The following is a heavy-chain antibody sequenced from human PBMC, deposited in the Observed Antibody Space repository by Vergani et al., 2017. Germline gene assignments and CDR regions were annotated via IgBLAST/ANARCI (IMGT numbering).Heavy chain of an antibody. D-gene: IGHD3-22*01. CDR3: ARGLRGYYYDSSGYYYAHDAFDI. CDR2: IYYSGST. V-gene: IGHV4-30-4*08. J-gene: IGHJ3*02. Sequence: QVQLQESGPGLVKPSQTLSLTCTVSGGSISSGDYYWSWIRQPPGKGLEWIGYIYYSGSTYYNPSLKSRVTISVDTSKNQFSLKLSSVTAADTAVYYCARGLRGYYYDSSGYYYAHDAFDIWGQGTMVTVSS. CDR1: GGSISSGDYY.